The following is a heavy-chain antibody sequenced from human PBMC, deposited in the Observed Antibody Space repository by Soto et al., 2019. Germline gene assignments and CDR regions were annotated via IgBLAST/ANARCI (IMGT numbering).Heavy chain of an antibody. CDR2: IIPIFGTA. CDR3: ARVEYYTAMVAGGFDP. J-gene: IGHJ5*02. CDR1: GGTFSSYA. D-gene: IGHD5-18*01. Sequence: QVQLVQSGAEVKKPGSSVKVSCKASGGTFSSYAISWVRQAPGQGLEWMGGIIPIFGTANYAQKFQGRVTIPADESTSTAYMELSSLRSEDTAVYYCARVEYYTAMVAGGFDPWGQGTLVTVSS. V-gene: IGHV1-69*01.